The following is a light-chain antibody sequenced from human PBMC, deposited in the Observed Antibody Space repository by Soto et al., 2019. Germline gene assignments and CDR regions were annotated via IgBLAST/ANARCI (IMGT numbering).Light chain of an antibody. CDR1: QSMTTK. CDR2: GTF. Sequence: IALKQYPGTQSLSPGVRATLSCRASQSMTTKLAWYQQKPGQAPMLLIHGTFTRATGIPARFSGSGSGTEVTLSISALQQEDFSVSDCQQSNNWSWTFGQGTKVDIK. V-gene: IGKV3-15*01. J-gene: IGKJ1*01. CDR3: QQSNNWSWT.